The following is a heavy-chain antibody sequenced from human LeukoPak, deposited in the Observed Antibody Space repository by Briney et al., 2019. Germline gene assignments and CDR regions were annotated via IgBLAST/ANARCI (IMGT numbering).Heavy chain of an antibody. Sequence: PGESLRLSCAASGFAFGTYWMSWVRQAPGKGLEWVANIKEDGSEKNYVDSVRGRFTISRDNAENSLYLQMNSLRAEDTAVYYCARYSDNHDYWGQGTLVTVSS. CDR1: GFAFGTYW. CDR2: IKEDGSEK. V-gene: IGHV3-7*04. J-gene: IGHJ4*02. D-gene: IGHD1-26*01. CDR3: ARYSDNHDY.